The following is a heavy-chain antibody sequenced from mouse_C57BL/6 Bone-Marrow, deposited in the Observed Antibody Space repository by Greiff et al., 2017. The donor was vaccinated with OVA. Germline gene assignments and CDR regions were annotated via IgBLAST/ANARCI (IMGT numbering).Heavy chain of an antibody. J-gene: IGHJ4*01. D-gene: IGHD2-5*01. CDR3: ASYSNYDYYAMDY. CDR2: IWSGGST. Sequence: VQVVESGPGLVQPSQSLSITCTVSGFSLTSYGVHWVRQSPGKGLEWLGVIWSGGSTDYNAAFISRLSISKDNSKSQVFFKMNSLQADDTAIYYCASYSNYDYYAMDYWGQGTSVTVSS. V-gene: IGHV2-2*01. CDR1: GFSLTSYG.